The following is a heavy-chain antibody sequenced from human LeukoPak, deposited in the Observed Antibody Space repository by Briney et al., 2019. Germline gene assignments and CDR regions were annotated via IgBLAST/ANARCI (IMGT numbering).Heavy chain of an antibody. D-gene: IGHD3-22*01. J-gene: IGHJ3*02. CDR2: INTDGSST. CDR1: GFTFSSHW. CDR3: ARAQIIVGMEFGI. V-gene: IGHV3-74*01. Sequence: PGGSLRLSCAASGFTFSSHWMHWVRQAPGKGLVWVSRINTDGSSTTHADSVKGRFTISRDNAENTLYLQMNSLRAEDTAVYYCARAQIIVGMEFGIWGPGTMVTFSS.